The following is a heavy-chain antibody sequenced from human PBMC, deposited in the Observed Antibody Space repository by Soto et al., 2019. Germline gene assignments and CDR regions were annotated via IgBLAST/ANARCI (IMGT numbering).Heavy chain of an antibody. CDR3: AKDIEPLGIAVNDY. D-gene: IGHD6-19*01. J-gene: IGHJ4*02. CDR1: GFTFSSYG. CDR2: ISYDGSNK. Sequence: GGSLRLSCAASGFTFSSYGMHWVRQAPGKGLEWVAVISYDGSNKYYADSVKGRFTISRDNSKNTLYLQMNSLRAEDTAVYYCAKDIEPLGIAVNDYWGQGTLVTVSS. V-gene: IGHV3-30*18.